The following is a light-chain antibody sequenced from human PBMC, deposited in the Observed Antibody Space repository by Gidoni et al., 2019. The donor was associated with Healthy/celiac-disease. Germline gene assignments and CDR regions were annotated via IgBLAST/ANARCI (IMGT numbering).Light chain of an antibody. J-gene: IGKJ2*01. CDR1: QSISSY. V-gene: IGKV1-39*01. CDR2: DAY. Sequence: DIQMTQSQSSLSASVGDRVTITCRASQSISSYLNWYQQKPGKAPKLLIYDAYSLQSGVPSRFSGSGSGTDFTLTISSLQPEDFATYYCQQSYSTPYTFXQXTKLEIK. CDR3: QQSYSTPYT.